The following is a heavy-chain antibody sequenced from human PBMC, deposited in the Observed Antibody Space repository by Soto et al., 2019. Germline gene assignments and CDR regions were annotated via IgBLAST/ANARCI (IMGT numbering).Heavy chain of an antibody. D-gene: IGHD6-13*01. V-gene: IGHV3-21*01. J-gene: IGHJ6*02. CDR1: GFTFSSYS. CDR3: ARGRGAACTDSVQNYGMDV. Sequence: EVQLVESGGGLVKPGGSLRLSCAASGFTFSSYSMNWVRQAPGKGLEWVSSISISSSYIYYADSVKGRFTISRDNAKHSLYLQMNSLRAEDTAVYYCARGRGAACTDSVQNYGMDVWGQGTRVTVSS. CDR2: ISISSSYI.